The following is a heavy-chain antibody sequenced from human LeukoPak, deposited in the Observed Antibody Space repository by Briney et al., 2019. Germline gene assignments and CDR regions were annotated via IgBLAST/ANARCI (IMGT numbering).Heavy chain of an antibody. CDR2: INPSGGST. D-gene: IGHD1-26*01. Sequence: ASVKVSCKASGYTFTSYYMHWVRQAPGQGLEWMGIINPSGGSTSYAQKFQGRVTMTRDTSMSTVYMELSSLRSEDTAVYYCARVRIVGTFTENYFDYWGQGTLVTVSS. CDR1: GYTFTSYY. J-gene: IGHJ4*02. V-gene: IGHV1-46*01. CDR3: ARVRIVGTFTENYFDY.